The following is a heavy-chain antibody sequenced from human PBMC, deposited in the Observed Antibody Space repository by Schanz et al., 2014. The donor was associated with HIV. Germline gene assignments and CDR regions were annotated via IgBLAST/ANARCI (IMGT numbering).Heavy chain of an antibody. CDR1: GFTFNNYA. Sequence: EVQLLESGGGLVQPGGSLRISCVASGFTFNNYAMTWVRQAPGKGLEWVSSISESGGRTFTADSVNGRFTISRDNSKNTLYLQMNSLRAEDTSVYYCARGFQGFDYWGQGTLVTVSS. V-gene: IGHV3-23*01. CDR2: ISESGGRT. D-gene: IGHD3-10*01. J-gene: IGHJ4*02. CDR3: ARGFQGFDY.